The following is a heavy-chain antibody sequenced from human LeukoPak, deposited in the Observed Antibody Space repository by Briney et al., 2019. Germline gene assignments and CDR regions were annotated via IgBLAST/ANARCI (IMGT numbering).Heavy chain of an antibody. CDR2: IKQDGSEK. CDR3: ARVVGPERYFDWLPRYYYYMDV. J-gene: IGHJ6*03. D-gene: IGHD3-9*01. V-gene: IGHV3-7*01. CDR1: GFTFSSYW. Sequence: GGSLRLSCAASGFTFSSYWMSWVRQAPGKGLEWVDNIKQDGSEKYYVDSVKGRFTISRDNAKNSLYLQMNSLRAEDTAVYYCARVVGPERYFDWLPRYYYYMDVCGKGTTVTVSS.